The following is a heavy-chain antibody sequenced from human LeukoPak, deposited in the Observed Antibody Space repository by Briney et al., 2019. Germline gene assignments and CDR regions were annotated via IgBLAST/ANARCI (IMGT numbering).Heavy chain of an antibody. CDR1: EFTVSSNY. D-gene: IGHD4-11*01. CDR3: AKAKGVYGLQALDY. J-gene: IGHJ4*02. V-gene: IGHV3-53*01. Sequence: PGGSRLSCAASEFTVSSNYMSWVRQAPGKGLEWVSVIYSGGYTYHADSVKGRFTISRDNSKNTLYLQMNSLRAEDTAVYYCAKAKGVYGLQALDYWGQGTLVTVSS. CDR2: IYSGGYT.